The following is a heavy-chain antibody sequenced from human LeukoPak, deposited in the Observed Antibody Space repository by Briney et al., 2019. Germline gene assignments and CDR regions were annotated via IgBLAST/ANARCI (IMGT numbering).Heavy chain of an antibody. CDR2: MKEDGSEK. Sequence: GGSLRLSCAASGFTFNNSWMTWVRQAPGKGLEWVANMKEDGSEKYYVDSVKGRFTISRDNAKNSLYLQMNSLRVEDTAVYYCARDWSGTIWGQGTLVTVSS. J-gene: IGHJ4*02. CDR1: GFTFNNSW. D-gene: IGHD3-3*01. CDR3: ARDWSGTI. V-gene: IGHV3-7*01.